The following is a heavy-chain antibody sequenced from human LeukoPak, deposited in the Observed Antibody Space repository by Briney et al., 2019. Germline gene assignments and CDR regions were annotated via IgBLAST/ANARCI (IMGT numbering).Heavy chain of an antibody. CDR2: IIPIFGTA. V-gene: IGHV1-69*13. Sequence: ASVKVSCKASGGTFSSYAISWVRQAPGQGLEWMGGIIPIFGTANYAQKFQGRVTITADESTSTAYMELSSLRSEDTAVYYCARGGDYGDYEVRPDAFDIWGQGTMVTVSS. D-gene: IGHD4-17*01. CDR1: GGTFSSYA. J-gene: IGHJ3*02. CDR3: ARGGDYGDYEVRPDAFDI.